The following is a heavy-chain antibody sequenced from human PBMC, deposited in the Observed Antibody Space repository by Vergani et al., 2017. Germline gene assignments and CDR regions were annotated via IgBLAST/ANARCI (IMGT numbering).Heavy chain of an antibody. Sequence: QVQLQQRGPGLLKPSETLSLTCAVLGGSLSGYYWSWFRLAPGKGLEWFGEINHSGTINYNPTLKSPFNVSIDTSRDHFSLKLRSVSAADTAVYFCARRAERWETLLRDDFDVWGQGTFVTVSP. V-gene: IGHV4-34*01. CDR1: GGSLSGYY. CDR2: INHSGTI. D-gene: IGHD1-26*01. J-gene: IGHJ3*01. CDR3: ARRAERWETLLRDDFDV.